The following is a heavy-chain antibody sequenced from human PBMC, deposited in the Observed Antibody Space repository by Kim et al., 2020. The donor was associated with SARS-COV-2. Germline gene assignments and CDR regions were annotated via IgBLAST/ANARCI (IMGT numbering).Heavy chain of an antibody. Sequence: SQTLSLTCAISGDSVSSNSAAWNWIRQSPSRGLEWLGRTYYRSKWYNDYAVSVKSRITINPDTSKNQFSLQLNSVTPEDTAVYYCARDPSDYYDSSGTYYFDYWGQGTLVTVSS. CDR2: TYYRSKWYN. J-gene: IGHJ4*02. V-gene: IGHV6-1*01. D-gene: IGHD3-22*01. CDR3: ARDPSDYYDSSGTYYFDY. CDR1: GDSVSSNSAA.